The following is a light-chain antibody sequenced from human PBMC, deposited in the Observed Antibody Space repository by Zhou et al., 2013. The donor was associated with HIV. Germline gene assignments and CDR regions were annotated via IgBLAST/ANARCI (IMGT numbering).Light chain of an antibody. J-gene: IGKJ4*01. CDR2: GAS. CDR1: QSVGIH. CDR3: QQRSNWPLT. V-gene: IGKV3-11*01. Sequence: EVVMTQSPDTLSVSPGERVTLSCRASQSVGIHLAWYQQKPGQAPRLLIYGASSRATGIPARFSGGGSGTEFTLTISSLEPEDFAVYYCQQRSNWPLTFGGGTKVEIK.